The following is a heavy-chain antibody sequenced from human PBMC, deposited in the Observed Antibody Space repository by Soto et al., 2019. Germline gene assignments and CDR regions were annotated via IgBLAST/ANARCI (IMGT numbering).Heavy chain of an antibody. CDR1: GFTFSSYG. CDR3: AREGLVVPRPLDY. D-gene: IGHD3-22*01. V-gene: IGHV3-33*01. Sequence: GGSLRLSCAASGFTFSSYGMHWVRQAPGKGLEWVAVIWYDGSNKYYADSVKGRFTISRDNSKNTLYLQMNSLRAEDTAVYYCAREGLVVPRPLDYWGQGTLVTVSS. J-gene: IGHJ4*02. CDR2: IWYDGSNK.